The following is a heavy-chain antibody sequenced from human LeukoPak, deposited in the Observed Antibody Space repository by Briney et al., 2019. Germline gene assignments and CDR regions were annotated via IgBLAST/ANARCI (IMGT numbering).Heavy chain of an antibody. CDR3: ARGRAAAGYFDY. D-gene: IGHD6-13*01. V-gene: IGHV3-21*01. CDR2: ISSSSSYI. J-gene: IGHJ4*02. CDR1: GFTFSSYS. Sequence: GGSLRLSCAASGFTFSSYSMNWVRQAPGKGLEWVSSISSSSSYIYYADSVKGRSTISRDNAKNSLYLQMNSLRAEDTAVYYCARGRAAAGYFDYWGQGTLVTVSS.